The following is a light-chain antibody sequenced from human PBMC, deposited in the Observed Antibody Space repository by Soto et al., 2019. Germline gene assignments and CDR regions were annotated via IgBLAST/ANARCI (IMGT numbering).Light chain of an antibody. CDR2: DSS. CDR3: QQYGNSPQIT. J-gene: IGKJ5*01. V-gene: IGKV3D-20*01. Sequence: MVWTQSPATLSLSPGERATLSCGASQSVGTYIAWYKQKPGLAPRLVMFDSSTRATGIPDRFSGSGSGTDFTLTISRLEPEDFAVYFCQQYGNSPQITFGQGTRLEIK. CDR1: QSVGTY.